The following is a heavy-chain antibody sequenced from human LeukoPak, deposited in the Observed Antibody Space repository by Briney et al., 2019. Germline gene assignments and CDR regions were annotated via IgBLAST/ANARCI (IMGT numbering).Heavy chain of an antibody. CDR3: AREGLELRPFDY. CDR1: GGTFSSYA. V-gene: IGHV1-69*13. J-gene: IGHJ4*02. Sequence: SVKVSCKASGGTFSSYAISWVRQAPGQGLEWMGGIIPIFGTANYAQKFQGRVTITADESTSTAYMELSSLRSEDTAVYYCAREGLELRPFDYWGQGTLVTVSS. CDR2: IIPIFGTA. D-gene: IGHD1-7*01.